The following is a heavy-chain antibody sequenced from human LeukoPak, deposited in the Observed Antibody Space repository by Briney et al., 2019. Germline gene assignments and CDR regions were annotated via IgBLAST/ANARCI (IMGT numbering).Heavy chain of an antibody. Sequence: SGTLSLTCTVSGGSISSYYWSWIRQPPGKGLEWIGYIYYSGSTNYNPSLKSRVTISVDTSKNQFSLKLSSVTAADTAVYYCARVRRPTYYYGSGSYETYYFDYWGQGTLVTVSS. V-gene: IGHV4-59*01. D-gene: IGHD3-10*01. CDR2: IYYSGST. CDR1: GGSISSYY. J-gene: IGHJ4*02. CDR3: ARVRRPTYYYGSGSYETYYFDY.